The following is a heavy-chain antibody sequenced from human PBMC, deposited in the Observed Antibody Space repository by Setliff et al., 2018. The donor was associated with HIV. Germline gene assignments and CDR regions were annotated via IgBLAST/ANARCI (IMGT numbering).Heavy chain of an antibody. CDR2: IYSSGYT. D-gene: IGHD2-21*02. J-gene: IGHJ4*02. Sequence: SETLSLTCTVSGGSISNYYWSWIRQSSGKGPEWIGYIYSSGYTNNNPSLKSRITISLDTSKEQFSLELSSATAADTAVYYCATLDHSGGNFLAYWGQGSLVTVSS. CDR1: GGSISNYY. CDR3: ATLDHSGGNFLAY. V-gene: IGHV4-59*08.